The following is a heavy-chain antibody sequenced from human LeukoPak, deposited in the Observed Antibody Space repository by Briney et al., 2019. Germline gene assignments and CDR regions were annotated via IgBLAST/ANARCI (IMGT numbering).Heavy chain of an antibody. J-gene: IGHJ5*02. CDR2: ISSSSGTI. CDR1: GFTFSDYS. CDR3: ATDPATGTTATSLLAP. D-gene: IGHD1-1*01. V-gene: IGHV3-48*01. Sequence: GGSLRLSCAASGFTFSDYSMNWVRQAPGKGLEWVLYISSSSGTIFYADSVKGRFTISRDNAKNSLNLQMNSLRADDTAVYYCATDPATGTTATSLLAPWRQGTLVTVSS.